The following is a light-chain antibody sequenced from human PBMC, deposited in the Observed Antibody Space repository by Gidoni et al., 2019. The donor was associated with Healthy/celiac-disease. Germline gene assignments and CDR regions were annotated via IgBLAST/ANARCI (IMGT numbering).Light chain of an antibody. Sequence: ELVMTQSPATLSVSPGERATLSCRASQSVSSNLAWYQQKPGQAHRLLIYGASTRATGIPARFSGSGSGTEFTLTISILQSEDFAVYYCQQYNNWPRTFGQGTKVEIK. J-gene: IGKJ1*01. CDR1: QSVSSN. CDR3: QQYNNWPRT. CDR2: GAS. V-gene: IGKV3-15*01.